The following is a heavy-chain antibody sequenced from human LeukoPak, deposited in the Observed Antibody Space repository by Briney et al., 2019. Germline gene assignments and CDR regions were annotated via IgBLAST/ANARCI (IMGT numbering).Heavy chain of an antibody. V-gene: IGHV4-61*02. D-gene: IGHD2-2*01. CDR1: GGSISSGSYY. CDR3: ARDLGLYCSSTSCPFDP. Sequence: PSETLSLTCTVSGGSISSGSYYWRWIRQPPGKGLEWIGRIYTSGSTNYNPSLKGRVTISVDTSKNQFSLRLTSVTAADTAVYYCARDLGLYCSSTSCPFDPWGQGTLVTVSS. J-gene: IGHJ5*02. CDR2: IYTSGST.